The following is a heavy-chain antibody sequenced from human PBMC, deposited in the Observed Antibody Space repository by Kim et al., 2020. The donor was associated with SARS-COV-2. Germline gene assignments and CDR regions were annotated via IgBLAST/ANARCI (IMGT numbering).Heavy chain of an antibody. D-gene: IGHD6-25*01. CDR2: INPSGAFP. Sequence: ASVKVSCKASGFPFTNYFMHWVRQAPGQGLEWMGTINPSGAFPLFTQKYQGRVIITKDTSTSTVYMEVSSLRSEDTAVYFCAREAALIAAPQKNFDYWGQGTLVTVSS. V-gene: IGHV1-46*01. CDR3: AREAALIAAPQKNFDY. CDR1: GFPFTNYF. J-gene: IGHJ4*02.